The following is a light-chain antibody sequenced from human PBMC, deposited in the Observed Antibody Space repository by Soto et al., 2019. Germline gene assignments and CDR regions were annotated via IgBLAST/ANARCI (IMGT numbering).Light chain of an antibody. CDR2: VAS. CDR1: QSISSS. V-gene: IGKV1-39*01. CDR3: QQSYSTPLT. Sequence: DIQMTQSPSSLSASVGDRVTITCRASQSISSSLNWYQQKPGKAPNLLIYVASSLQSGVPSRFSGSGSGTDFTLTISDLQREDFATYYCQQSYSTPLTFGGGTKVEIK. J-gene: IGKJ4*01.